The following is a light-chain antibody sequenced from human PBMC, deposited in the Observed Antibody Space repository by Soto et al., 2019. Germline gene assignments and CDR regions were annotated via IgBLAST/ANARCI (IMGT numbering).Light chain of an antibody. J-gene: IGKJ5*01. CDR2: DAS. CDR3: QQYGSLIT. Sequence: EIVLTQSPATLSLSPGERGTLSCGASQSVGTNLAWYQHKPGLAPRLLIYDASTRATGTPDRFSGSGSGTDFTLTISRLEPEDSAVYFCQQYGSLITFGQGTRLEIK. CDR1: QSVGTN. V-gene: IGKV3D-20*01.